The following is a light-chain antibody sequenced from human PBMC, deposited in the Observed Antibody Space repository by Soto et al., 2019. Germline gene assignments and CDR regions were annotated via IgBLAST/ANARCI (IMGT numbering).Light chain of an antibody. V-gene: IGKV1-39*01. CDR2: AAS. J-gene: IGKJ3*01. Sequence: DIQMTQSPSSLSASVGDRVTITCRASQSISSYLNWYQQKPGKAPNLLIYAASSLQSGVPSKFSGSGSGTHFTRPISSLQPEDFATYYCQQSYSSPFPFGPGTNLDI. CDR3: QQSYSSPFP. CDR1: QSISSY.